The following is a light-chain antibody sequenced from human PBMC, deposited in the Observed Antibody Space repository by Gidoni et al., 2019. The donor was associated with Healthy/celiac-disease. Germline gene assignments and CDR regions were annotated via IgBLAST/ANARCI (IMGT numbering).Light chain of an antibody. CDR2: GTS. CDR3: QQYNDWPRA. Sequence: EVVMTQSPASLSVSPGEGATLSCRASQSVSTNLAWYQQKPGQAPRLLIYGTSTRATGIPARFSGGGSGTEFTLTISSLQSEDFAVYYCQQYNDWPRAFGQGTKVEI. J-gene: IGKJ1*01. CDR1: QSVSTN. V-gene: IGKV3-15*01.